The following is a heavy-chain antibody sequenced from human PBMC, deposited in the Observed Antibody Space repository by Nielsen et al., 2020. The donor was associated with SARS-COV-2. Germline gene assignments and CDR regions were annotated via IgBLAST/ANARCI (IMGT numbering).Heavy chain of an antibody. D-gene: IGHD3-9*01. Sequence: WIRQPPGKGLEWVSSISSSSSYIYYADSVKGRFTISRDNAKNSLYLQMNSLRAEDTAVYYCASHVLRYFDWLPSDSSGDAFDIRGQGTMVTVSS. V-gene: IGHV3-21*01. CDR2: ISSSSSYI. J-gene: IGHJ3*02. CDR3: ASHVLRYFDWLPSDSSGDAFDI.